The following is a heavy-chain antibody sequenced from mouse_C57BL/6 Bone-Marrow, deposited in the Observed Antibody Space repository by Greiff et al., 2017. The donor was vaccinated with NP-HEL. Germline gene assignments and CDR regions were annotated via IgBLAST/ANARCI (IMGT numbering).Heavy chain of an antibody. D-gene: IGHD1-1*01. CDR3: ARRDGHWDYDV. CDR2: IYPSDSET. V-gene: IGHV1-61*01. Sequence: QVQLQQPGAELVRPGSSVKLSCKASGYTFTSYWMDWVKQRPGQGLEWIGNIYPSDSETHYNQKFKDKATLTVDKSSSTAYMQLSSLTSESSAVYYCARRDGHWDYDVWGTGTTVTVSS. CDR1: GYTFTSYW. J-gene: IGHJ1*03.